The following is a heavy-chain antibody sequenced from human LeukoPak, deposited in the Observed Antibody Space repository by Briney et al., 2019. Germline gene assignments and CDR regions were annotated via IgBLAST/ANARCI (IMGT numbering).Heavy chain of an antibody. CDR2: INPNSGGT. Sequence: ASVKVSCKASGYTFTGYYMHWVRQAPGQGLEWMGWINPNSGGTNYAQKFQGRVTMTRDTSISTASMELSRLRSDDTAVYYCAREVTEGYCSSTSCYSNFAFDIWGQGTMVTVSS. D-gene: IGHD2-2*01. CDR1: GYTFTGYY. V-gene: IGHV1-2*02. J-gene: IGHJ3*02. CDR3: AREVTEGYCSSTSCYSNFAFDI.